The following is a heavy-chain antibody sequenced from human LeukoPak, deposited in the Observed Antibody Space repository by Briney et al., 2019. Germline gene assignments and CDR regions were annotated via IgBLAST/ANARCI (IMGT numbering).Heavy chain of an antibody. V-gene: IGHV4-59*01. CDR1: GGSISSYY. Sequence: SETLSLTCTVSGGSISSYYWSWIRQPPGKGLEWIGYIYYSGSTNYNPSLKSRVTISVDTSKNQFCLKLSSVTAADTAVYYCARDRDRAAATHYGMDVWGKGPRSPSPQ. D-gene: IGHD6-13*01. CDR3: ARDRDRAAATHYGMDV. CDR2: IYYSGST. J-gene: IGHJ6*01.